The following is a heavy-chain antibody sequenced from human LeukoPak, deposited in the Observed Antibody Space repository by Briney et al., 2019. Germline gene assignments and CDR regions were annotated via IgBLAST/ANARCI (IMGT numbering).Heavy chain of an antibody. Sequence: PGGSLRLSWAASGFTFSSYAMSWVRQAPGKGLEWVSAISGSGGSTYYADSVKGRFTISRDNSKNTLYLQMNSLRAEDMAVYYCAKDRLYCSGGSCNYDAFDIWGQGTMVTVSS. D-gene: IGHD2-15*01. CDR3: AKDRLYCSGGSCNYDAFDI. V-gene: IGHV3-23*01. J-gene: IGHJ3*02. CDR2: ISGSGGST. CDR1: GFTFSSYA.